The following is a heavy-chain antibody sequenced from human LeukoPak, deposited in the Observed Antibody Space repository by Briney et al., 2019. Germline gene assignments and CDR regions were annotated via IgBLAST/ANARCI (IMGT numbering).Heavy chain of an antibody. CDR2: IQQDGSEK. V-gene: IGHV3-7*01. D-gene: IGHD3-9*01. Sequence: GGTLRLSCSASGFSFSTDGMSWVRQAPGKGLEWVANIQQDGSEKYYVDSVKGRFTISRANAKNSLYLQMNSLRAEDTAVYYCARVSPDWYFDYWGQGTLVTVSS. J-gene: IGHJ4*02. CDR1: GFSFSTDG. CDR3: ARVSPDWYFDY.